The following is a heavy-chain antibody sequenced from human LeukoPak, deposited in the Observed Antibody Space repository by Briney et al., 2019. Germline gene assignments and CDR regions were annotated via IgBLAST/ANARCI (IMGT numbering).Heavy chain of an antibody. CDR2: IYYSGST. J-gene: IGHJ4*02. V-gene: IGHV4-39*07. CDR1: GGSISSSSYY. Sequence: SETLSLTCTVSGGSISSSSYYWGWIRQPPGKGLEWIGSIYYSGSTYYNPSLKSRVTISVDTSKNQFSLKLSSVTAADTAVYHCARASHDYGDYSHFDYWGQGTLVTVSS. CDR3: ARASHDYGDYSHFDY. D-gene: IGHD4-17*01.